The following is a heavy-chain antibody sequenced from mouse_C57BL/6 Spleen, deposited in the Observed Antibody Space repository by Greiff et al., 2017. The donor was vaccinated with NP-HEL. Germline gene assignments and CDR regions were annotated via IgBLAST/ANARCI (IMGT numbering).Heavy chain of an antibody. CDR3: TYTRASYFDY. V-gene: IGHV14-1*01. D-gene: IGHD5-1-1*01. J-gene: IGHJ2*01. CDR1: GFNITDYD. CDR2: IDPEDGDT. Sequence: EVQLQQSGAELVRPGASVKLSCTASGFNITDYDMHWVKQRPEQGLEWIGRIDPEDGDTEYAPKFQGKATMTADTTSNTAYLQLSSLTSEATAVYYCTYTRASYFDYWGQGTTLTVSS.